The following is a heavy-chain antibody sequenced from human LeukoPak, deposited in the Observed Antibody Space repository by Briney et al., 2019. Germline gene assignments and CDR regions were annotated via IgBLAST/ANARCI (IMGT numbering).Heavy chain of an antibody. D-gene: IGHD1-26*01. J-gene: IGHJ4*02. CDR1: GASISSGNYY. CDR2: NHVTGRT. V-gene: IGHV4-61*02. CDR3: ARGQSGTYYEVDY. Sequence: SETLSLTCTVSGASISSGNYYWSWIRQTAGKGLEWIGRNHVTGRTDYNPSLKSRVTISIDTSKNQFSVRLTSVTAADTAVYYCARGQSGTYYEVDYWGRGSLVTVSS.